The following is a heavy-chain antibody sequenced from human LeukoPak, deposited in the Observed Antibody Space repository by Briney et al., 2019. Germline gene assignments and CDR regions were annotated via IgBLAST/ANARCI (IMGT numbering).Heavy chain of an antibody. CDR1: GYTFTGYY. Sequence: ASVKVSCKASGYTFTGYYMHWVRQAPGQGLEWMGWINPNSGGTNYAQKFQGRVTMTRDTSISTAHMELSRLRSDDTAVYYCARLGVDSSGYYRDAFDIWGQGTMVTVSS. J-gene: IGHJ3*02. D-gene: IGHD3-22*01. CDR3: ARLGVDSSGYYRDAFDI. CDR2: INPNSGGT. V-gene: IGHV1-2*02.